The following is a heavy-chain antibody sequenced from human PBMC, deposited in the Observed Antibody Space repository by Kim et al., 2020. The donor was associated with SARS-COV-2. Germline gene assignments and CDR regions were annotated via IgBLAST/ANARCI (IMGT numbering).Heavy chain of an antibody. CDR2: IYYSGST. J-gene: IGHJ3*02. Sequence: SETLSLTCTVSGGSISSSSYYWGWIRQPPGKGLEWIGSIYYSGSTYYNPSLKSRVTISVDTSKNQFSLKLSSVTAADTAVYYCAEGGSEMIAAAGTDAFDIWGQGTMVTVSS. CDR1: GGSISSSSYY. V-gene: IGHV4-39*01. CDR3: AEGGSEMIAAAGTDAFDI. D-gene: IGHD6-13*01.